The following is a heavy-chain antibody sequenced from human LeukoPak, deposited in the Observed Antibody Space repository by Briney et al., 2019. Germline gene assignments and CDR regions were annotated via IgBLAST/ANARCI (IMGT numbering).Heavy chain of an antibody. CDR2: IYHSGSA. Sequence: SETLSLTCSVSRYSISSGYYWAWIRQPPGKGLEWIGSIYHSGSAYYNASLKSRVTLSADTSKTQFSLRLSSVTAADTAVYYCAREDSGSYYNYYYFYMDVWGKGTTVTISS. V-gene: IGHV4-38-2*02. CDR3: AREDSGSYYNYYYFYMDV. CDR1: RYSISSGYY. D-gene: IGHD3-10*01. J-gene: IGHJ6*03.